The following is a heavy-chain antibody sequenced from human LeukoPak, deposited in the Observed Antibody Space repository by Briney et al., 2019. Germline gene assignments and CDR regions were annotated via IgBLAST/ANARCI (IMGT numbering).Heavy chain of an antibody. CDR2: ISTSSSYI. Sequence: GSLRLSCAASGFTFSSYYMYWVRQAPGKGLEWVSSISTSSSYIYSADSVKGRFTISRDNAKNSLFLQMNNLRAEDTATYYCARDRSAYNNGGGELGHWGQGTLVTVSS. CDR3: ARDRSAYNNGGGELGH. D-gene: IGHD3-10*01. CDR1: GFTFSSYY. V-gene: IGHV3-21*06. J-gene: IGHJ1*01.